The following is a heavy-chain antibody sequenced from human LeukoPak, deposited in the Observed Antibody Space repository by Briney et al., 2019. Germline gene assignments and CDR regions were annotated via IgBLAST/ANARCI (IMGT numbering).Heavy chain of an antibody. D-gene: IGHD3-3*01. CDR3: ARARYYDFWSGYYGTYYFDY. V-gene: IGHV4-59*01. Sequence: SETLSLTCTVSGGSISSYYWSWIRQPPGKGLEWIGYIYYRGSTNYNPSLKSRVTISVDTSKNQFSLKLSSVTAADTAVYHCARARYYDFWSGYYGTYYFDYWGQGTLVTVSS. J-gene: IGHJ4*02. CDR2: IYYRGST. CDR1: GGSISSYY.